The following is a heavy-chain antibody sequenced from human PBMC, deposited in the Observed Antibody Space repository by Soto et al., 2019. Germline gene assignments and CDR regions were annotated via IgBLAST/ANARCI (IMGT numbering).Heavy chain of an antibody. V-gene: IGHV1-18*01. CDR1: GYTFTSYG. J-gene: IGHJ6*02. Sequence: ASVKVSCKASGYTFTSYGISWVRQAPGQGLEWTGWISAYNGNTNYAQKLQGRVTMTTDTSTSTAYMELRSLRSDDTAVYYGAYLRRYDVWSNGMDVWGQGTTVTVSS. CDR3: AYLRRYDVWSNGMDV. CDR2: ISAYNGNT. D-gene: IGHD3-3*01.